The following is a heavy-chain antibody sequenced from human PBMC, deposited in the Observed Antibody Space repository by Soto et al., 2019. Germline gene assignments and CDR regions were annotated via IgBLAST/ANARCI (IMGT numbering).Heavy chain of an antibody. D-gene: IGHD3-3*01. CDR2: ISYDGNNE. V-gene: IGHV3-30*18. Sequence: QVQLVESGGGVVQPGRSLRLSCAASGFTFRSYAMHWVRQAPGKGLEWVAVISYDGNNEYYADSVRGRFTISRDNSNNTLYLRINSVRADDTAVYYCAKDLLAMHGFDMWGQGTMVTVSS. CDR3: AKDLLAMHGFDM. CDR1: GFTFRSYA. J-gene: IGHJ3*02.